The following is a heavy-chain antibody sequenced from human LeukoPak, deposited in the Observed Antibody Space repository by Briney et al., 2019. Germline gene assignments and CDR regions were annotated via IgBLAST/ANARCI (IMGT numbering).Heavy chain of an antibody. CDR2: IHYSRIT. CDR3: ARYGGQSEFDY. CDR1: GGSITSSGYY. Sequence: KPSETLTLTCTVSGGSITSSGYYWGPICQPPGKGLQWIASIHYSRITYYNPSLKRRVTISVETSKNQFSLKLSSVTAADTAVYYCARYGGQSEFDYWGQGTLVTVSS. V-gene: IGHV4-39*01. J-gene: IGHJ4*02. D-gene: IGHD4-23*01.